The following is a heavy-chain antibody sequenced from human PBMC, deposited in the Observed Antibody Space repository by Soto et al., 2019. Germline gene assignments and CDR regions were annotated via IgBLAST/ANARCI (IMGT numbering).Heavy chain of an antibody. CDR3: ARGGYCSSTSCYYGMDV. CDR2: IIPIFGTA. D-gene: IGHD2-2*01. V-gene: IGHV1-69*01. Sequence: QVQLVQSGAEVKKPGSSVKVSCKASGGTFSSYAISWVRQAPGQGLEWMGGIIPIFGTANYAQKFQGRVTITADESTSTAYMELSSLRSEDTAVYYCARGGYCSSTSCYYGMDVWGQVTTVTVSS. CDR1: GGTFSSYA. J-gene: IGHJ6*02.